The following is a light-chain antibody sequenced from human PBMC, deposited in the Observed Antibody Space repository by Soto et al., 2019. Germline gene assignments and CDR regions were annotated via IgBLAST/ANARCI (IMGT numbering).Light chain of an antibody. V-gene: IGKV1-5*03. CDR2: KAS. CDR1: QSISSW. J-gene: IGKJ4*01. Sequence: DIQMTQSPSTLSASVGDRVTITCRASQSISSWLAWYQQKPGKAPKLLIYKASSLESGVPSRFSGSGSGTEFTLTISSLQPDDFATYYCQQYNSYSATFGGGTKVESK. CDR3: QQYNSYSAT.